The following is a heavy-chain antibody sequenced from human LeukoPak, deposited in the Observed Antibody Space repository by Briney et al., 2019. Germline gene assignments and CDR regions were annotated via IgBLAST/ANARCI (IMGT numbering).Heavy chain of an antibody. CDR3: ASQDIVATMSIDY. J-gene: IGHJ4*02. D-gene: IGHD5-12*01. CDR2: IYHSGST. V-gene: IGHV4-38-2*02. Sequence: PSETLSLTCTVSGYSISSGYYWGWIRQPPGKGLEWIGSIYHSGSTYYNPSLKSRVTISVDTSKNRISLKLSSVTAADTAVYYCASQDIVATMSIDYWGQGTLVTVSS. CDR1: GYSISSGYY.